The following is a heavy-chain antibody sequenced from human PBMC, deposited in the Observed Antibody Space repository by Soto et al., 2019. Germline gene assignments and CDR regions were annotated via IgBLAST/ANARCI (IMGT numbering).Heavy chain of an antibody. CDR2: AYYRSKWFT. Sequence: QTLSLTCAISGDSVSSTTVGWNWIRQSPSRGLEWLGRAYYRSKWFTDYAMSVKSRLTFNADTSKNQFSLHLKSVTPEDTAVYYCARDDATIYTSTWFPLDHWGQGTLVTV. CDR1: GDSVSSTTVG. CDR3: ARDDATIYTSTWFPLDH. J-gene: IGHJ4*02. V-gene: IGHV6-1*01. D-gene: IGHD2-2*01.